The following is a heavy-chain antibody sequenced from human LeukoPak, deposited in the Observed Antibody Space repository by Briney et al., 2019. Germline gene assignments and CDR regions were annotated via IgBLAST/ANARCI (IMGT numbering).Heavy chain of an antibody. J-gene: IGHJ6*02. CDR3: ARDPYYDFWSGYYTYYYYGMDV. CDR2: IWYDGSNK. V-gene: IGHV3-33*01. D-gene: IGHD3-3*01. Sequence: PGGSLRLSCAASGFTFSSYGMHWVRQAPGKGLEWVAVIWYDGSNKYYADSVKGRFTISRDNSKNTLYLQMNSLRAEDTAVYYCARDPYYDFWSGYYTYYYYGMDVWGQGTTVTVSS. CDR1: GFTFSSYG.